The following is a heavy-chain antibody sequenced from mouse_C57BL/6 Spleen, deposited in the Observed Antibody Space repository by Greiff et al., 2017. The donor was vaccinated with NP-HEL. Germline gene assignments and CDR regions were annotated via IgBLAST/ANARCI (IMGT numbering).Heavy chain of an antibody. J-gene: IGHJ1*03. CDR1: GYAFTNYL. Sequence: VQLQQSGAELVRPGTSVKVSCKASGYAFTNYLIEWVKQRPGQGLEWIGVINPGSGGTNYNEKFKGKATLTADKSSSTAYMQLSSLTSEDSAVYFCARRRIYYDYDGYFDVWGTGTTVTVSS. D-gene: IGHD2-4*01. CDR2: INPGSGGT. CDR3: ARRRIYYDYDGYFDV. V-gene: IGHV1-54*01.